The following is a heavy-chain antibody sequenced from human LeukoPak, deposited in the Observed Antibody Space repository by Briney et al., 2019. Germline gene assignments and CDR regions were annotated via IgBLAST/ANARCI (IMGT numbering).Heavy chain of an antibody. CDR1: GFTFSSYE. Sequence: GGSLRLSCAASGFTFSSYEMNWVRQAPGKGLEWVSYISSSGSTIYYADSVKGRFTISRDNSKNTLYLQMNSLRAEDTAVYYCARGPAYCGGDCYPNFFDYWGQGTLVTVSS. J-gene: IGHJ4*02. CDR3: ARGPAYCGGDCYPNFFDY. D-gene: IGHD2-21*01. CDR2: ISSSGSTI. V-gene: IGHV3-48*03.